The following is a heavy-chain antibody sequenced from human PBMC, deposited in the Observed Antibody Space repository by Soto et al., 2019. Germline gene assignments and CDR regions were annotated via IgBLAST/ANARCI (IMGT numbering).Heavy chain of an antibody. J-gene: IGHJ5*02. D-gene: IGHD5-12*01. V-gene: IGHV4-39*01. CDR3: VRLVVATISEVDWFDP. Sequence: SGTLSLTCTVSGGSISSSSYYWGWIRQPPGKGLEWIGSIYYSGSTYYNPSLKSRVTISVDTSKNQFSLKLSSVTAADTAVYYCVRLVVATISEVDWFDPWGQGTLVTVSS. CDR1: GGSISSSSYY. CDR2: IYYSGST.